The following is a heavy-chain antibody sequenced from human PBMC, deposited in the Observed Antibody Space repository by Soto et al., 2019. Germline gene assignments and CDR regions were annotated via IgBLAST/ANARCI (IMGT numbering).Heavy chain of an antibody. CDR1: GYTFTSYG. CDR3: ARAEGYCSGGSCLLGVVDV. D-gene: IGHD2-15*01. V-gene: IGHV1-18*01. Sequence: ASVKVSCKASGYTFTSYGISWVRQAPGQGLEWMGWISAYNGNTNYAQKLQGRVTMTTDTSTSTAYMELRSLRSDDTAVYYCARAEGYCSGGSCLLGVVDVWGQGTTVTVSS. CDR2: ISAYNGNT. J-gene: IGHJ6*02.